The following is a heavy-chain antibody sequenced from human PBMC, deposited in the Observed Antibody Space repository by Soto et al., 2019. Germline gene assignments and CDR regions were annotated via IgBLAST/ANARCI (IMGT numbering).Heavy chain of an antibody. Sequence: LQLQESGSGLVKPSQTLSLTCAVSGGSINSGGYSWNWIRQPPGKGLEWIGYIYYSGGTSYNPSLKSRVTISVDTSKNHFSLRLSSVTAADTAVYYCARDRRDGWIFDYGGHGTLVTVSP. J-gene: IGHJ4*01. CDR2: IYYSGGT. CDR1: GGSINSGGYS. CDR3: ARDRRDGWIFDY. D-gene: IGHD6-19*01. V-gene: IGHV4-30-2*01.